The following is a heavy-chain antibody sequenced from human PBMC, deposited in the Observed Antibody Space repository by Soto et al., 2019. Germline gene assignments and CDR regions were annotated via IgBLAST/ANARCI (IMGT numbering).Heavy chain of an antibody. CDR3: AKAAEDDFIHITEYYYGMDV. Sequence: GGSLRLSCAASGFTFSSYAMSWVRQAPGKGLEWVSAISGSGGSTYYADSVKGRFTISRDNSKNSLYLQMNSLRTEDTALYYCAKAAEDDFIHITEYYYGMDVWGQGTTVTVSS. J-gene: IGHJ6*02. D-gene: IGHD3-3*01. CDR1: GFTFSSYA. CDR2: ISGSGGST. V-gene: IGHV3-23*01.